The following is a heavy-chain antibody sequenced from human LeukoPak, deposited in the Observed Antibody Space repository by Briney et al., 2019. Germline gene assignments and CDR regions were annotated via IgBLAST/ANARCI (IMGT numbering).Heavy chain of an antibody. V-gene: IGHV3-30*18. CDR1: GFTFSSYG. CDR3: AKDDGYLLADYYGMDV. CDR2: ISYDGSNK. Sequence: PGGSLRLSCAASGFTFSSYGMHWVHQAPGKGLEWVAVISYDGSNKYYADSVKGRFTISRDNSKNTLYLQMNSLRAEDTAVYYCAKDDGYLLADYYGMDVWGQGTTVTVSS. D-gene: IGHD5-24*01. J-gene: IGHJ6*02.